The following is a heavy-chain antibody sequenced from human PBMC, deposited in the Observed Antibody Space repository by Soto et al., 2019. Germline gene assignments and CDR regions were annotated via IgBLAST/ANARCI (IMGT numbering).Heavy chain of an antibody. CDR3: AGEGIMVRGFIVY. Sequence: SETLCLTCTVSGGSVCSYYWSWIRQPPGKGLEWIGYIYYSGSTNYNPSLKSRVTISVDTSKNQFSLKLISVTAADTAVYYCAGEGIMVRGFIVYWGQGTLVTVSS. J-gene: IGHJ4*02. CDR1: GGSVCSYY. D-gene: IGHD3-10*01. CDR2: IYYSGST. V-gene: IGHV4-59*02.